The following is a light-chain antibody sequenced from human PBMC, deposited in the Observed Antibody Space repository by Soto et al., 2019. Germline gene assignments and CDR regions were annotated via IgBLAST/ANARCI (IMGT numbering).Light chain of an antibody. J-gene: IGLJ2*01. V-gene: IGLV2-14*03. CDR2: NVN. Sequence: QSVLTQVASVSGSPGQSITISCTGTSSDVGGYDYVSWYQQHPGKAPKLMIYNVNYRPSGVSDRFSGSKSGDTASLTISGLQAEDEANYYCSSYTNTNNVVFGGGTKLTVL. CDR1: SSDVGGYDY. CDR3: SSYTNTNNVV.